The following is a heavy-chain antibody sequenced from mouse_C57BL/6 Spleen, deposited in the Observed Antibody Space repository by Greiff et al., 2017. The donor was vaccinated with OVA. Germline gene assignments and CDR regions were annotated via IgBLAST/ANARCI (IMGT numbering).Heavy chain of an antibody. CDR2: IDPSDSYT. CDR3: ARRGYYVGWYFDV. V-gene: IGHV1-50*01. D-gene: IGHD2-3*01. J-gene: IGHJ1*03. CDR1: GYTFTSYW. Sequence: QVQLQQPGAELVKPGASVKLSCKASGYTFTSYWMQWVNQRPGQGLEWIGEIDPSDSYTNYNQKFKGKATLTVDTSSSTAYMQLSSLTSEDSAVYYCARRGYYVGWYFDVWGTGTTVTVSS.